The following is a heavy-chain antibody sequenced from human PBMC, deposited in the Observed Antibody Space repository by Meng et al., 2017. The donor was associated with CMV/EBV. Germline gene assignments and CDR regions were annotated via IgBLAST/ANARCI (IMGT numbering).Heavy chain of an antibody. V-gene: IGHV2-70D*14. D-gene: IGHD3-22*01. J-gene: IGHJ4*02. Sequence: SGPTLVKPTQTLTLTCTFSGFSLSTSGMRVSWIRQPPGKALEWLARIDWDDDKFYSTSLKTRLTISKDTSKNQVVLTMTNMDPVDTATYYCARIADSSGYFDYWGQGTLGTVSS. CDR2: IDWDDDK. CDR1: GFSLSTSGMR. CDR3: ARIADSSGYFDY.